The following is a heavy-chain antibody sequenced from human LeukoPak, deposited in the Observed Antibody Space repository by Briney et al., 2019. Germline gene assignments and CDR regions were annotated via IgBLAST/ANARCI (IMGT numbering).Heavy chain of an antibody. CDR3: ERDSSWPDDPGYYYYYGMDV. Sequence: GGSLRLSCAASGVTLSSCSMNWVRHAPGKGLEWVSSISSSSSYIYYADSLEGRFTISRANAKNSMHLQMNSLRAEDTAVYYCERDSSWPDDPGYYYYYGMDVWGQGTTVTVSS. V-gene: IGHV3-21*01. CDR1: GVTLSSCS. CDR2: ISSSSSYI. J-gene: IGHJ6*02. D-gene: IGHD6-13*01.